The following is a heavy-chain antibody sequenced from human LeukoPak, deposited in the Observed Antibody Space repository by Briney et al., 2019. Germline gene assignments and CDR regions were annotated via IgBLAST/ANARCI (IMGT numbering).Heavy chain of an antibody. CDR2: INHSGST. V-gene: IGHV4-34*01. J-gene: IGHJ3*02. D-gene: IGHD6-6*01. CDR1: GGSFSGYY. CDR3: QLEYSSSSIVQNAFDI. Sequence: SETLSLTCAVYGGSFSGYYWSWIRQPPGKGLEWIGEINHSGSTNYNPSLKSRVTVSVDTSKNQFSLKLSSVTAADTAVYYCQLEYSSSSIVQNAFDIWGQGTMVTVSS.